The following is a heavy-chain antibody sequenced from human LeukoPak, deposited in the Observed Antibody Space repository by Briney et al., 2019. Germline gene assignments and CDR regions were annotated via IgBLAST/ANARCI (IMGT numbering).Heavy chain of an antibody. J-gene: IGHJ6*04. Sequence: GGSLRLSCAASGFTFSSYSMNWVRKAPGKGLEWVSYISSSSSTIYYADSVKGRITISRDNAKNSLYLQMNSLRAEDTAVYYCAELGITMIGGVWGKGTTVTISS. CDR2: ISSSSSTI. CDR3: AELGITMIGGV. V-gene: IGHV3-48*01. D-gene: IGHD3-10*02. CDR1: GFTFSSYS.